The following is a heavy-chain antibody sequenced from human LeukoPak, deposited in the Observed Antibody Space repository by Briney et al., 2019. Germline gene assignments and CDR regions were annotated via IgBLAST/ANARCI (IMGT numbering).Heavy chain of an antibody. CDR3: ARCTTASSGWCNWLDP. V-gene: IGHV3-74*01. D-gene: IGHD3-22*01. Sequence: GGSLRLSCAASGFTFSSYWMHWARQAPGKGLVWVSRINSDGSRTTYADSVKGRFTISRDNAKNTLYLQMNSLRAEDTAIYYCARCTTASSGWCNWLDPWGQGTLVTVSS. J-gene: IGHJ5*02. CDR1: GFTFSSYW. CDR2: INSDGSRT.